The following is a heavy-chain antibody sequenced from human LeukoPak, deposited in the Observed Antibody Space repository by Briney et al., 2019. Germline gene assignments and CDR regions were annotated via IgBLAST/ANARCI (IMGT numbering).Heavy chain of an antibody. Sequence: GGSLRLSCAASGFTFSSDPMNWVRQAPGKGLGWVSNIRSTSDGFYADSVKGRFTISRDNAQNSLYLQMNSLREEDTAVYYCVRDVHWAFDIWGQGTMVTVSS. J-gene: IGHJ3*02. CDR2: IRSTSDG. CDR3: VRDVHWAFDI. CDR1: GFTFSSDP. D-gene: IGHD1-1*01. V-gene: IGHV3-21*05.